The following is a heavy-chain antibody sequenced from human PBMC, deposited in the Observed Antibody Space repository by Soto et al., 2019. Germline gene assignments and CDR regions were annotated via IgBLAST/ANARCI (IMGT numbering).Heavy chain of an antibody. Sequence: VGSLRLSCAASGFTFNNYGMHWVRQAPGEGLEWVAVISSDGTNKYYADSVKGRFSISRDNSKNTLYLQMNGLRAEDTAVYYCAKGGSYYDFLTGSTYDYWGQGTLVTVSS. J-gene: IGHJ4*02. CDR1: GFTFNNYG. CDR3: AKGGSYYDFLTGSTYDY. CDR2: ISSDGTNK. V-gene: IGHV3-30*18. D-gene: IGHD3-9*01.